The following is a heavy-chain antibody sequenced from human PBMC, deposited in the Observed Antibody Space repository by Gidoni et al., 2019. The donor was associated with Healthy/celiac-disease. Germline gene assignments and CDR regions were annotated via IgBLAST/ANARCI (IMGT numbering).Heavy chain of an antibody. CDR2: IIPIFGTA. CDR3: ASASFLPEGYYYYGMDV. CDR1: GGTFSSYA. J-gene: IGHJ6*02. Sequence: QVQLVQSGAEVKKPGSSEKVSCKASGGTFSSYAISWVRQAPGQGLEWMGGIIPIFGTANYAQKFQGRVTITAAESTSTADMELSSLRSQDTAVYYCASASFLPEGYYYYGMDVWGQGTTVTVSS. V-gene: IGHV1-69*01.